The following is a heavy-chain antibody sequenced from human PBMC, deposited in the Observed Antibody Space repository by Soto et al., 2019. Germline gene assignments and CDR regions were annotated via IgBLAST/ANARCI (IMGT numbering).Heavy chain of an antibody. Sequence: GGSLRLSCAASGFTLSSYAMHWVRQAPGKGLEWVAVISYDGSNKYYADSVKGRFTISRGNSKNTLDLQMNSLRAEDTAVFYCARDSFPTTTKGHGVYLYYGVDVWGQGTTVTVSS. CDR1: GFTLSSYA. J-gene: IGHJ6*02. D-gene: IGHD4-4*01. CDR2: ISYDGSNK. CDR3: ARDSFPTTTKGHGVYLYYGVDV. V-gene: IGHV3-30-3*01.